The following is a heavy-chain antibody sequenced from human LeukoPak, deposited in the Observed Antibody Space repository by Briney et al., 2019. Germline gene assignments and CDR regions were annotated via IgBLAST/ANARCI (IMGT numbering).Heavy chain of an antibody. Sequence: GGSLRLSCAASGFTFSSYSMNWVRQAPGKGLEWVSSISSSSSYIYYADSVKGRSAISRDNAKNSLYLQMNSLRAEDTAVYYCARLAESSWTDYWGQGTLVTVSS. V-gene: IGHV3-21*01. J-gene: IGHJ4*02. D-gene: IGHD6-13*01. CDR2: ISSSSSYI. CDR1: GFTFSSYS. CDR3: ARLAESSWTDY.